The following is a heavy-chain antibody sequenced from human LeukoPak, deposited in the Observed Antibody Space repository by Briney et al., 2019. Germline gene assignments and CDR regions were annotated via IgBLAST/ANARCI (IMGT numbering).Heavy chain of an antibody. CDR3: ARYYDFWSGYWSTDYYYYMDV. V-gene: IGHV3-48*01. J-gene: IGHJ6*03. Sequence: GGSLRLSCAASGFTFSSYSMNWVRQAPGKGLEWVSYISSISSTIYYADSVKGRFTISRDNAKNSLYLLMNSLRAEDTAVYYCARYYDFWSGYWSTDYYYYMDVWGKGTTVTVSS. CDR2: ISSISSTI. CDR1: GFTFSSYS. D-gene: IGHD3-3*01.